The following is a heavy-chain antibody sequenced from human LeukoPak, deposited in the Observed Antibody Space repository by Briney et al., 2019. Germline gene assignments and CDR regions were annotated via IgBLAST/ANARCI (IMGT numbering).Heavy chain of an antibody. CDR1: GFTVSSNY. V-gene: IGHV3-66*01. CDR2: IYSGGST. Sequence: PGGSLRLSCAASGFTVSSNYMSWVRQAPGKGLEWVSVIYSGGSTYYADSVKGRFTISRDNSKNTLYLQMNSLRAEDTAVYYCARSSRTDSSGYYDYWGQGTLVTVSS. J-gene: IGHJ4*02. CDR3: ARSSRTDSSGYYDY. D-gene: IGHD3-22*01.